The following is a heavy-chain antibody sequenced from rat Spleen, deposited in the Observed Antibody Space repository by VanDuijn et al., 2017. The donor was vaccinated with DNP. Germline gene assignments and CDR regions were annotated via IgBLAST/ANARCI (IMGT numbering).Heavy chain of an antibody. CDR2: ISPSGGST. V-gene: IGHV5-19*01. D-gene: IGHD5-1*01. J-gene: IGHJ2*01. CDR1: GFTFSNYG. CDR3: ATGLGDY. Sequence: EVQLVESGGGLVQPGRSLKLSCAASGFTFSNYGMHWIRQAPTRGLGWVASISPSGGSTYYRDSVKGRFTISRDNAKSTLYLQMDSLRSEDTATYYCATGLGDYWGQGVMVTVSS.